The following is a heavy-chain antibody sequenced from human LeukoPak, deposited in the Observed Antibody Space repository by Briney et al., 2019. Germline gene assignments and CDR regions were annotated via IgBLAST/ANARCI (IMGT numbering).Heavy chain of an antibody. J-gene: IGHJ4*02. CDR2: INPNSGGT. D-gene: IGHD6-13*01. Sequence: ASVKVSCKASGYTFTGYYMHWVRQAPGQGLEWMGWINPNSGGTNYAQKFQGRVTMTRDTSISTAYMELSRLRSDDTAVYYCAREVHSSSWYFFDYWGQGTLVTVFS. CDR3: AREVHSSSWYFFDY. V-gene: IGHV1-2*02. CDR1: GYTFTGYY.